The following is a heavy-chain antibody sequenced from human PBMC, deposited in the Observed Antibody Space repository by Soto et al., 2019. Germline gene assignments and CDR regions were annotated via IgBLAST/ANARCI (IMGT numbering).Heavy chain of an antibody. D-gene: IGHD3-3*01. J-gene: IGHJ6*03. CDR2: IYYSGST. CDR3: ARQVGITIFGGRRGYYYYMDV. Sequence: SETLSLTCTVSGGSISSYYWSWIRQPPGKGLEWIGYIYYSGSTNYNPSLKSRVTISVDTSKNQFSLKLSSVTAADTAVYYCARQVGITIFGGRRGYYYYMDVWGKGTTVTVSS. CDR1: GGSISSYY. V-gene: IGHV4-59*08.